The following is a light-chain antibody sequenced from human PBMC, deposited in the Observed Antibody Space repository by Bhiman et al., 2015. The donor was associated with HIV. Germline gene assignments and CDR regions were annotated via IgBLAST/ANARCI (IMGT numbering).Light chain of an antibody. CDR1: QLGDKY. J-gene: IGLJ3*02. CDR3: QSFDSYLSGLV. Sequence: SYEMTQPPAVSVSPGQTVSITCSGDQLGDKYTFWYQQKPGQSPVVVIYQDNNRPSGVPDRFSGSKSGTSASLAITGLQAEDEADYYCQSFDSYLSGLVFGGGTKLTVL. V-gene: IGLV3-1*01. CDR2: QDN.